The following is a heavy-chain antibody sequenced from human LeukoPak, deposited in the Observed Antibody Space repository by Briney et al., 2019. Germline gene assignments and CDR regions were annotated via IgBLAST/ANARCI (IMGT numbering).Heavy chain of an antibody. Sequence: SSETLSLTCTVSGDSITSYYWNWIRQPPGKGLEWIGHIYHSGSTNYNPSLKRRVTISVDTSKNQFSLKLSSVTAADTAVYYCASSQKYGVEDYWGQGTLVTVSS. CDR3: ASSQKYGVEDY. D-gene: IGHD5/OR15-5a*01. J-gene: IGHJ4*02. CDR2: IYHSGST. V-gene: IGHV4-59*12. CDR1: GDSITSYY.